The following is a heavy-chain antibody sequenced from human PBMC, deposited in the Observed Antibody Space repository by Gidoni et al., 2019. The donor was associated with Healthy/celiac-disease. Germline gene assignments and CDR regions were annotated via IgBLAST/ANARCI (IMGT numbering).Heavy chain of an antibody. CDR2: ISSSGSTI. V-gene: IGHV3-11*01. J-gene: IGHJ6*02. Sequence: FSDYYMSWIRQAPGKGLEWVSYISSSGSTIYYADSVKGRFTISRDNAKNSLYLQMNSLRAEDTAVYYCARDGGSGQPPYYYYGMDVWGQGTTVTVSS. CDR3: ARDGGSGQPPYYYYGMDV. CDR1: FSDYY. D-gene: IGHD3-10*01.